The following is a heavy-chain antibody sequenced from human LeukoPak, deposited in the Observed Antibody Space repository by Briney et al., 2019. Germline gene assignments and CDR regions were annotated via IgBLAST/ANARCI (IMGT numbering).Heavy chain of an antibody. Sequence: SETLSLTCAVYGGSFSGYYWSWIRQPPGKGLEWIGEINRSGSTNYNPSLKSRVTISVDTSKNQFSLKLSSVTAADTAVYYCARLSRRGYSYXXGRWGQGTLVTVSS. J-gene: IGHJ4*02. D-gene: IGHD5-18*01. CDR3: ARLSRRGYSYXXGR. V-gene: IGHV4-34*01. CDR1: GGSFSGYY. CDR2: INRSGST.